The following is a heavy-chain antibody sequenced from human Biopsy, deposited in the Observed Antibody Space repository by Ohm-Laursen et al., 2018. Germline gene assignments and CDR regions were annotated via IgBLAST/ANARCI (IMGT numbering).Heavy chain of an antibody. CDR1: GFSLSARGMC. V-gene: IGHV2-70*11. CDR3: ARTPILIVSAGLVYRHRRHLQGMDV. D-gene: IGHD6-13*01. Sequence: ATQTLTLTCSFSGFSLSARGMCVSWIRQAPGKALEWLARVDWDDYQDYSASLQTKLSISKDTSNDQVVLTVNNVDPADTATYYCARTPILIVSAGLVYRHRRHLQGMDVWGQGTTVTVSS. J-gene: IGHJ6*02. CDR2: VDWDDYQ.